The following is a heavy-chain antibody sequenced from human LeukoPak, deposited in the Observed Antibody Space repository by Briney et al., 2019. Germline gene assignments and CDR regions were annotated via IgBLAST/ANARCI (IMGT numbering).Heavy chain of an antibody. CDR1: GFTFSTFD. J-gene: IGHJ5*02. V-gene: IGHV3-23*01. Sequence: PGGSLRLSCAASGFTFSTFDMTWVRQAPGKGLEWVSVITGSGRAYYADSVRGRFTLSRDNSKSTLYLHMNSLRGEDTAVYFCAKGRDSDWYAWLDPWGQGTLVTVSS. CDR3: AKGRDSDWYAWLDP. CDR2: ITGSGRA. D-gene: IGHD6-19*01.